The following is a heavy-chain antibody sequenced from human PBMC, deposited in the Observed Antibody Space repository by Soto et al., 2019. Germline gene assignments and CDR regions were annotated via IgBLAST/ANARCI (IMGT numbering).Heavy chain of an antibody. CDR2: INHSGST. CDR3: ARAKYDSSGYKQNWFDP. J-gene: IGHJ5*02. Sequence: PSETLSLTCTFSGGSISSGGYYWSWIRQPPGKGLEWIGEINHSGSTNYNPSLKSRVTISVDTSKNQFSLKLSSVTAADTAVYYCARAKYDSSGYKQNWFDPWGQGTLVTVS. D-gene: IGHD3-22*01. V-gene: IGHV4-39*07. CDR1: GGSISSGGYY.